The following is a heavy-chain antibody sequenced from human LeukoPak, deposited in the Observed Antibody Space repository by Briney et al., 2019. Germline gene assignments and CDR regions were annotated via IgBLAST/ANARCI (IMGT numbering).Heavy chain of an antibody. Sequence: GGSLRLSCAASGFSFSSYWMSWVRQAPGKGLEWVANIKQDGIEKHYADSVKGRFTISRDSAKNSLYLQMNSLRAEDTAVYYCARDRLNELDYWGQGTPVTVSS. J-gene: IGHJ4*02. CDR3: ARDRLNELDY. D-gene: IGHD3-22*01. CDR1: GFSFSSYW. CDR2: IKQDGIEK. V-gene: IGHV3-7*01.